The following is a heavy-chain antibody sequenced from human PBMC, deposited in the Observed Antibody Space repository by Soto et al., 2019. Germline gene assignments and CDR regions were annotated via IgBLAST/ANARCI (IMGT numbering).Heavy chain of an antibody. J-gene: IGHJ4*02. CDR3: ARAPYSSSWPDS. V-gene: IGHV4-4*02. CDR2: AHHSGRT. Sequence: SETLSLTCTVSGGSMSSSNWWNWVRQSPGKGLEWIGEAHHSGRTNYNPSLKSRVTISVDKSKNHFSLKLSSVTAADTAVYYCARAPYSSSWPDSWGQGTLVTVSS. CDR1: GGSMSSSNW. D-gene: IGHD6-13*01.